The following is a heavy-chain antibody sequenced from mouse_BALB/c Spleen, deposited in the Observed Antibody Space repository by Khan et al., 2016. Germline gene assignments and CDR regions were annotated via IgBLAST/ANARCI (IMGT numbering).Heavy chain of an antibody. V-gene: IGHV3-6*02. Sequence: EVQLQESGPGLVKPSQSLSLTCSVTGYSITSGYYWNWIRQFPGNKLEWMGYISYDGSNNYNPSLKNRISITRDTSKNQVFLKLNSVTTEDTATYYCAREEYGISFAYWGQGTLVTVSA. J-gene: IGHJ3*01. CDR1: GYSITSGYY. CDR3: AREEYGISFAY. CDR2: ISYDGSN. D-gene: IGHD2-10*02.